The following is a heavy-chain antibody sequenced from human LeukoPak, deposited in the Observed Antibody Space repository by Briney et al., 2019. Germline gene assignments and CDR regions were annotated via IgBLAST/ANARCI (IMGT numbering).Heavy chain of an antibody. CDR3: ARVGRHYDILTGYYANWFDP. Sequence: PSETLSLTCAVYGGSFSGYYWSWIRQPPGKGLEWIGEINHSGSTNYNPSLKSRVTISVDTSKNQFSLKLSSVTAADTAVYYCARVGRHYDILTGYYANWFDPWGQGTLVTVSS. CDR1: GGSFSGYY. CDR2: INHSGST. V-gene: IGHV4-34*01. J-gene: IGHJ5*02. D-gene: IGHD3-9*01.